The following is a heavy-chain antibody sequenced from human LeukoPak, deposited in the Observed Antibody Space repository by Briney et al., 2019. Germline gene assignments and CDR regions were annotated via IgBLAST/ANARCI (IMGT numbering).Heavy chain of an antibody. J-gene: IGHJ4*02. CDR3: ARGLLLWFGESHHFDY. V-gene: IGHV4-34*01. Sequence: SETLSLTCTVSGESISGFYWNWIRQPPGKGLEWIGEINHSGSTSYNPSLKSRVTISADTSKNQFSLKLSSVTAADTAIYYCARGLLLWFGESHHFDYWGQGTLVTVSS. D-gene: IGHD3-10*01. CDR2: INHSGST. CDR1: GESISGFY.